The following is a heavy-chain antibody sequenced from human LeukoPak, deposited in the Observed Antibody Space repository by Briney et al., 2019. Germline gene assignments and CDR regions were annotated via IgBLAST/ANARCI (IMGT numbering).Heavy chain of an antibody. D-gene: IGHD3-9*01. CDR3: ARARGYDILTGYYFFFDY. CDR1: GGSFSGYY. J-gene: IGHJ4*02. V-gene: IGHV4-34*01. Sequence: SETLSLTCAVYGGSFSGYYWSWIRQPPGKGLEWIGEINHSGSTNYNPSLKSRVTISVDKSKNQFSLKLSSVTAADTAVYYCARARGYDILTGYYFFFDYWGQGTLVTVSS. CDR2: INHSGST.